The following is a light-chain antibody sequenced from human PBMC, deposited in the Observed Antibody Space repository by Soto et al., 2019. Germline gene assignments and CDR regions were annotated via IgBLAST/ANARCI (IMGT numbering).Light chain of an antibody. J-gene: IGKJ5*01. V-gene: IGKV3-20*01. CDR2: GAS. CDR3: QHYVTSSIT. CDR1: QSVSSSS. Sequence: EVVLTQSPGTLSLSPGERVTISCWASQSVSSSSLAWYQQKPGQTPRLLIYGASSRATGTPDRISGGGSGTHFTLTISRLEPEDFAVYYCQHYVTSSITFGQGTRLEIK.